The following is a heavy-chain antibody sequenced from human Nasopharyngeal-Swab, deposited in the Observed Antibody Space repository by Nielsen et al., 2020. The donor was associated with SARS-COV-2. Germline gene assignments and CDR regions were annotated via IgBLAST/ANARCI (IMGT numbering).Heavy chain of an antibody. CDR2: IIPILGIA. CDR1: GGTFSSYA. D-gene: IGHD5-24*01. V-gene: IGHV1-69*04. CDR3: ARYRDGYSYGMDV. Sequence: SVKVSCKASGGTFSSYAISWVRQAPGQGLEWMGRIIPILGIANYAQKFQGRVTITADKSTSTAYMELSSLRSEDTAVYYCARYRDGYSYGMDVWGQGTTGTVSS. J-gene: IGHJ6*02.